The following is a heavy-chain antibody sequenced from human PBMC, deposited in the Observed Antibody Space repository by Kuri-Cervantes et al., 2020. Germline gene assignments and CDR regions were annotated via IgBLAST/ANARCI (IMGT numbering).Heavy chain of an antibody. Sequence: GGSLRLSCAASGFTFSSYSMNWVRQAPGKGLEWVSYISSSSSTIYYADSVKGRFTIARDNAKNSLYLQMNSLRAGDTAVYYCTRLGYCSGGSCHGMDVWGQGTTVTVSS. CDR1: GFTFSSYS. J-gene: IGHJ6*02. CDR2: ISSSSSTI. D-gene: IGHD2-15*01. CDR3: TRLGYCSGGSCHGMDV. V-gene: IGHV3-48*01.